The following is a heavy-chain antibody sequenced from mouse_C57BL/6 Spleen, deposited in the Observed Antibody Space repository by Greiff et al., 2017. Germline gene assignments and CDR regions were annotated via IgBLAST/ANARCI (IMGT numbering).Heavy chain of an antibody. CDR2: ISSGSSTI. CDR1: GFTFSDYG. CDR3: ARLAYSNYNFDV. Sequence: EVHLVESGGGLVKPGGSLKLSCAASGFTFSDYGMHWVRQAPEKGLEWVAYISSGSSTIYYADTVKGRFTISRDNAKNTLFLQMTSLRSEDTAMYYCARLAYSNYNFDVWGTGTTVTVSS. J-gene: IGHJ1*03. D-gene: IGHD2-5*01. V-gene: IGHV5-17*01.